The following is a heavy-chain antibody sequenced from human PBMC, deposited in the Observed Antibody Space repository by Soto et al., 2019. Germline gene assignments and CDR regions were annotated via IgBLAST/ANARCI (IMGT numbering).Heavy chain of an antibody. D-gene: IGHD2-2*01. J-gene: IGHJ6*02. CDR2: ISSSGSTI. CDR3: ARDRIVVLPAAAGGVYYYYYGIDV. Sequence: GGSLRLSCAASGFTFSDYYMSWIRQAPGKGLEWVSYISSSGSTIYYADSVKGRFTISRDNAKNSLYLQMNSLRAEDTAVYYCARDRIVVLPAAAGGVYYYYYGIDVWGQGTTVTVSS. CDR1: GFTFSDYY. V-gene: IGHV3-11*01.